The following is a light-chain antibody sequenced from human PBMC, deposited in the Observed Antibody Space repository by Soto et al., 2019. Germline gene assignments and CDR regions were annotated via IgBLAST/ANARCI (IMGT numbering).Light chain of an antibody. Sequence: EIVMTQSPATLSVSPGETATLSCRASQSVGSNLAWYQQRPGQAPRPLIYGASTRAIGIPPRFSGSGSGTEFTLTISSLQSEDCAVYYCQQYNNWPYTFGRGTKLEIK. V-gene: IGKV3-15*01. CDR3: QQYNNWPYT. CDR1: QSVGSN. CDR2: GAS. J-gene: IGKJ2*01.